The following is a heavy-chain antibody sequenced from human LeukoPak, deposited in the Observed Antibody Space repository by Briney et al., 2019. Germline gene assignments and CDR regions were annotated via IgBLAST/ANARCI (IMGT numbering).Heavy chain of an antibody. D-gene: IGHD6-19*01. V-gene: IGHV4-4*07. CDR3: ARDLGINTGWYGFDS. J-gene: IGHJ4*02. CDR1: GGSINVDYITDY. Sequence: PSETLSLTCNVSGGSINVDYITDYWSWIRQPAGKGLEWIGRIHASEITSYNPSFRGRVTVSLDKSMNQVPLHLASVTAADTAVYYCARDLGINTGWYGFDSWGLGILVTVSS. CDR2: IHASEIT.